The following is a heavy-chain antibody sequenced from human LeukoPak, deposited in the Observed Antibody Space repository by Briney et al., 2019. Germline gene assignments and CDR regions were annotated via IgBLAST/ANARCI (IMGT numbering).Heavy chain of an antibody. CDR1: GVTLSSYS. J-gene: IGHJ4*02. CDR2: ISSSSSYI. D-gene: IGHD6-19*01. V-gene: IGHV3-21*01. Sequence: GGSLRLSCAASGVTLSSYSMNWVRQVPGKGLEWVSSISSSSSYIYYADSVKGRFTISRDNAKNSLYLQMNSLRAEDTAVYYCARGGDSSDCDYWGQGTLVTVSS. CDR3: ARGGDSSDCDY.